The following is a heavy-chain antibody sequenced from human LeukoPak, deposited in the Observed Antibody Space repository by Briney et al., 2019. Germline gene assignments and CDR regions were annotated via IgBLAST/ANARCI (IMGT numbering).Heavy chain of an antibody. CDR3: ARDHADIVVVPALMSSYYYYMDV. V-gene: IGHV1-18*01. CDR1: GYTFTSYG. D-gene: IGHD2-2*01. CDR2: ISAYNGNT. J-gene: IGHJ6*03. Sequence: ASVKFSCKASGYTFTSYGISWVRQAPGQGLEWMGWISAYNGNTNYAQKLQGRVTMTTNTPPRTAYTELRSLRSDDTAVYYCARDHADIVVVPALMSSYYYYMDVWGKGTTVTVSS.